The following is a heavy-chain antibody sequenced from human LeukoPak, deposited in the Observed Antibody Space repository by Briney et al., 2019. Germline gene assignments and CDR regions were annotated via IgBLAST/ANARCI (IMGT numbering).Heavy chain of an antibody. D-gene: IGHD2/OR15-2a*01. CDR3: AKRIATAGPYFDY. CDR1: GFTFSSYA. V-gene: IGHV3-23*01. J-gene: IGHJ4*02. Sequence: GGSLRLSCAASGFTFSSYAMSWVRQAPGMGLEWVSATSASGGSTYYADSVKGRFTISRDSSKSTLYLQMNTLRAEDTAVYYCAKRIATAGPYFDYWGQGALVTVSS. CDR2: TSASGGST.